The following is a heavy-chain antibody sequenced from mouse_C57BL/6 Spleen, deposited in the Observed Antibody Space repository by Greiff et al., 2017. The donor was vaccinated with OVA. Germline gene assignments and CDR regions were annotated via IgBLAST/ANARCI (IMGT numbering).Heavy chain of an antibody. J-gene: IGHJ4*01. CDR1: GYTFTSYW. CDR2: IDPSDSYT. Sequence: QVQLQQPGAELVMPGASVKLSCKASGYTFTSYWMHWVKQRPGQGLEWIGKIDPSDSYTNYNQKFKGKSTLTVDKSSSTAYMQLSSLTSEDSAVYYCARRASYYAMDYWGQGTSVTVSS. CDR3: ARRASYYAMDY. D-gene: IGHD3-3*01. V-gene: IGHV1-69*01.